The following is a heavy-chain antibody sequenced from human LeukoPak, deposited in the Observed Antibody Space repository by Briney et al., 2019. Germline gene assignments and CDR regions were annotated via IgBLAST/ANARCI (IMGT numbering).Heavy chain of an antibody. CDR1: GFTFSSYA. V-gene: IGHV3-23*01. Sequence: PGGSLRLSCAASGFTFSSYAMSWVRQAPGKGLEWVSVITGSGDSTYYADSVKGRFTISRDNSKNTLYLQMKSLGAEDTALYYCAKDSTHDYFYNYMDGWVKGTTVTVTS. CDR3: AKDSTHDYFYNYMDG. CDR2: ITGSGDST. D-gene: IGHD5/OR15-5a*01. J-gene: IGHJ6*03.